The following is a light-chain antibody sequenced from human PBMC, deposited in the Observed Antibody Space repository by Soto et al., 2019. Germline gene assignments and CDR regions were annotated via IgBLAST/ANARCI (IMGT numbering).Light chain of an antibody. V-gene: IGLV1-40*01. CDR3: QSYDSSLSGWV. J-gene: IGLJ3*02. CDR1: SSKIGAGYD. CDR2: GNS. Sequence: QAVVTQPPSVSGAPGQRVTISCTGSSSKIGAGYDVHWYQQLPGTAPKLLIYGNSNRPSGVPDRFSGSKTGTSASLAFTGLQAEDEADYYCQSYDSSLSGWVFGGGTKLTVL.